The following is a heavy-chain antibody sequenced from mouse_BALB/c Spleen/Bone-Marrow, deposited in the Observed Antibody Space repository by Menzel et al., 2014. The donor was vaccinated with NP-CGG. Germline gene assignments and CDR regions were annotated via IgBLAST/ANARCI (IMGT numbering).Heavy chain of an antibody. J-gene: IGHJ3*01. CDR3: ARNGNYPAWFAY. V-gene: IGHV1-9*01. D-gene: IGHD2-1*01. CDR2: ILPGSGST. Sequence: SGAELMKPGASVKISCKATGYTFSSYWIEWVKQRPGHGLEWIGEILPGSGSTNYNEKFKGKATFTADTSSNTAYMQLSSLTSEDSAVYYCARNGNYPAWFAYWGQGTLVTVSA. CDR1: GYTFSSYW.